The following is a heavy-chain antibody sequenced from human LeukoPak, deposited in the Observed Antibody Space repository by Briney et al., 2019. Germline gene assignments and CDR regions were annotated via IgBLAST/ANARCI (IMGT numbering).Heavy chain of an antibody. CDR1: GYTFTGYY. CDR2: INPNSGGT. CDR3: ARGVYYDILSFPDY. Sequence: GASVKVSCKASGYTFTGYYMHWVRQAPGQGLEWMGWINPNSGGTNYAQKFQGRVTMTRDTSIRTAYMELSRLRSDDTAVYYCARGVYYDILSFPDYWGQGTLVTVSS. V-gene: IGHV1-2*02. D-gene: IGHD3-9*01. J-gene: IGHJ4*02.